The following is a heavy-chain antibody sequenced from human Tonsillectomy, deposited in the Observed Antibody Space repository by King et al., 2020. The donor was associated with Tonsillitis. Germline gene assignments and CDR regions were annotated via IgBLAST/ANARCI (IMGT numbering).Heavy chain of an antibody. V-gene: IGHV3-74*01. CDR3: ARDESPAVAGLDY. CDR2: INADGSST. J-gene: IGHJ4*02. Sequence: VQLVESGGGLVQPGGSLRLSCAASGFTFSSYWMHWVRQAPEKGLVWVSHINADGSSTNYADSVKGRFTISRDNAKNTLYLQMNSLRADDTAVYYCARDESPAVAGLDYWGQGTLVTVSS. CDR1: GFTFSSYW. D-gene: IGHD6-19*01.